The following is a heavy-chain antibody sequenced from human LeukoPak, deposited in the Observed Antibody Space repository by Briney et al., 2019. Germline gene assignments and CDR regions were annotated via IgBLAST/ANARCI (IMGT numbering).Heavy chain of an antibody. V-gene: IGHV3-23*01. J-gene: IGHJ4*02. D-gene: IGHD3-9*01. CDR2: TTGSGGNT. Sequence: PGGSLRLSCAASGFTFSNYAMSWVRQAPGKGLEWVSATTGSGGNTYYADSVKGRFTISRDNSKNTVFLQMNSLRAEDTAVYYCAKWGDYDVLTGYYVPDYWGQGTLVTVSS. CDR1: GFTFSNYA. CDR3: AKWGDYDVLTGYYVPDY.